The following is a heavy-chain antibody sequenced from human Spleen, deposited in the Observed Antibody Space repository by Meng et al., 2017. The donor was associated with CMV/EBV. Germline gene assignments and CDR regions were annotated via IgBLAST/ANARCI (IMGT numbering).Heavy chain of an antibody. CDR1: GGTFRTYG. Sequence: SVKVSCKASGGTFRTYGFNWVRQAPGQGLEWVGGIIPFSGTTNYAQKFQGRVTITTDRSTNTAFMDLSSLRSEDTAVYYCASLLYSVSDFRGTYSDYWGQGTLVTVSS. CDR3: ASLLYSVSDFRGTYSDY. CDR2: IIPFSGTT. D-gene: IGHD5/OR15-5a*01. J-gene: IGHJ4*02. V-gene: IGHV1-69*05.